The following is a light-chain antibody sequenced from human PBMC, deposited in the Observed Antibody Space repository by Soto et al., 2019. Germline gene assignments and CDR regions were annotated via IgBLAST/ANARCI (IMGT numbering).Light chain of an antibody. CDR3: PQYGSSPSLFT. CDR2: GAS. V-gene: IGKV3-20*01. CDR1: QSVSSSY. J-gene: IGKJ3*01. Sequence: EIVLTQSPGTLSLSPGERATLSCRASQSVSSSYLAWYQQKPGQAPRLLIYGASSRATGIPDRFSGSGSGTDFPLTISRLEPEDFAVYYWPQYGSSPSLFTFGPGTKVDIK.